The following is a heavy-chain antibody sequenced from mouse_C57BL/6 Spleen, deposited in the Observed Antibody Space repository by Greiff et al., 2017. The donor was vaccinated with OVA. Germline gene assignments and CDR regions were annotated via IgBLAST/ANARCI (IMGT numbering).Heavy chain of an antibody. Sequence: EVQLQQSGTVLARPGASVKMSCKTSGYTFTSSWMHWVKQRPGQGLAWIGAIYPGNSDTSYNQQFKGKATLTAVTSASTAYMELSSLTNEDSAVYYCTREGGYAMDYWGQGTSVTVSS. CDR1: GYTFTSSW. CDR3: TREGGYAMDY. CDR2: IYPGNSDT. V-gene: IGHV1-5*01. J-gene: IGHJ4*01.